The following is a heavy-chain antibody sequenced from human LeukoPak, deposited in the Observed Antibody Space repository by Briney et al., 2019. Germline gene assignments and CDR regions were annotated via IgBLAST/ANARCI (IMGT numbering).Heavy chain of an antibody. CDR2: ISGSGTTI. CDR1: GFTFTDYY. V-gene: IGHV3-11*01. CDR3: GRDFGLVGTKRSFDL. J-gene: IGHJ3*01. Sequence: GGSLRLSCAASGFTFTDYYMGWIHQAPGKGLEWLSYISGSGTTIFYADSVKGRFTISRDNAKNSVDLQMNSLRAEDTAVYYCGRDFGLVGTKRSFDLWGQGTMVTVSS. D-gene: IGHD1-7*01.